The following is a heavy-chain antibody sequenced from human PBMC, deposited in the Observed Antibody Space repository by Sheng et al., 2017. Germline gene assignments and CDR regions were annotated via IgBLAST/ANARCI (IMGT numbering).Heavy chain of an antibody. J-gene: IGHJ5*02. CDR1: GLTIRGYD. CDR3: AKGGVPNWFDP. D-gene: IGHD3-10*01. Sequence: VQLVESGGNLVQPGGSLRLSCVASGLTIRGYDMTWVRQAPGKGLQWVSGISGRGGRTDYAETVKGRFTISRDDSENTLYLQMNSLRAEDTAVYYCAKGGVPNWFDPWGQGTLVTVSS. CDR2: ISGRGGRT. V-gene: IGHV3-23*04.